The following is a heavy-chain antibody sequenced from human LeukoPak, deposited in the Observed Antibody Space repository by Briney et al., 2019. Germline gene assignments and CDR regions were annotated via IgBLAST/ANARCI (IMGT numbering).Heavy chain of an antibody. CDR1: GGSFSGYY. CDR2: INHSGST. D-gene: IGHD3-3*01. V-gene: IGHV4-34*01. Sequence: SETLSLTCAVYGGSFSGYYWSWIRQPPGKGLEWIGEINHSGSTNYNPSLKSRVTISVDTSKNQFSLKLSSVTAADTAVYYCARDRRLEWLLLSSLGANGMDVWGQGATVTVSS. CDR3: ARDRRLEWLLLSSLGANGMDV. J-gene: IGHJ6*02.